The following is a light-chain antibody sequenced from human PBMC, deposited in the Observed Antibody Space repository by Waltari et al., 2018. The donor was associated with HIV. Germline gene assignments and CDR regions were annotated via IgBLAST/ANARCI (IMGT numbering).Light chain of an antibody. V-gene: IGLV1-40*01. J-gene: IGLJ3*02. Sequence: QSVLTQPPSVSGAPGQRVTISCTGSSSNIGARFDVHWYQQLPGPAPKLLIYGDNKRPSGVPDRFSGSKSGTSASLAITGLQAEDEADYYCQSYDSSLSGSVFGGGTKLTVL. CDR2: GDN. CDR3: QSYDSSLSGSV. CDR1: SSNIGARFD.